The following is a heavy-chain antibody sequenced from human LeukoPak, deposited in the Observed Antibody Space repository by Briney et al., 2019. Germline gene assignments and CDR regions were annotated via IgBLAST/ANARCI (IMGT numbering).Heavy chain of an antibody. D-gene: IGHD6-6*01. Sequence: RPGGSLRLSCAASGFTFSRYWMHWVRQAPGKGLVWVSRINPDGSPTTYAYSVKGRFTISRDNAKNTLYLQMNSLRAEDTAVYYCARGPYFASSSGYYYYYMDVWGKGTTVTVSS. V-gene: IGHV3-74*01. J-gene: IGHJ6*03. CDR3: ARGPYFASSSGYYYYYMDV. CDR2: INPDGSPT. CDR1: GFTFSRYW.